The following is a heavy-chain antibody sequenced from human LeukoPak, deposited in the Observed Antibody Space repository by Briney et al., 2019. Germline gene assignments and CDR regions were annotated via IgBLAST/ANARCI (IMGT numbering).Heavy chain of an antibody. V-gene: IGHV5-51*01. J-gene: IGHJ4*02. D-gene: IGHD3-22*01. Sequence: GESLKISCKGSGYSFTSYWIGWVRQMPGKGLEWMGIIYPGDSETRFSPSFQGQVTISADKSISTAYLQWSSLKASDTAIYYCARRYYYDSSGYYYMDYWGQGTLVTVSS. CDR1: GYSFTSYW. CDR2: IYPGDSET. CDR3: ARRYYYDSSGYYYMDY.